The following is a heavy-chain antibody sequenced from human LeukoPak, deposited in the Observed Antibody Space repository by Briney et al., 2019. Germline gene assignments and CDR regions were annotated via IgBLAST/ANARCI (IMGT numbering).Heavy chain of an antibody. Sequence: PGGSLRLSCAASGFTFSSYWMSWVRQTPGKGLEWVANIKEHGSEKGYVDSVKGRFIISRDNVENSLDLQLNSLRAEDTAVYYCARGARTFDYRGQGALVTVSS. CDR3: ARGARTFDY. CDR2: IKEHGSEK. V-gene: IGHV3-7*04. J-gene: IGHJ4*02. D-gene: IGHD1-14*01. CDR1: GFTFSSYW.